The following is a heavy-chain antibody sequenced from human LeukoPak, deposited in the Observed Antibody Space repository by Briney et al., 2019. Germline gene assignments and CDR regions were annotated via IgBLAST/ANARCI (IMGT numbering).Heavy chain of an antibody. CDR1: GGSISNYY. CDR2: IYNSGST. Sequence: SETLSLTCTVSGGSISNYYWSWMRQPPGKGLEWIGHIYNSGSTNYNPSLKSRVTISVDTPKNQFSLKLSSVTAADTAVYYCASLLSYTSGWYGGGFDYWGQGTLVTVSS. J-gene: IGHJ4*02. V-gene: IGHV4-59*01. D-gene: IGHD6-19*01. CDR3: ASLLSYTSGWYGGGFDY.